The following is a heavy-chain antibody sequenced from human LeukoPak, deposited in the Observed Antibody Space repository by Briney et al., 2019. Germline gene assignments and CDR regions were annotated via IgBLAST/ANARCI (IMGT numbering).Heavy chain of an antibody. CDR3: VREDFVVIPAAMRGDY. V-gene: IGHV1-2*02. CDR1: GCTFTGFY. J-gene: IGHJ4*02. D-gene: IGHD2-2*01. Sequence: ASVKVSCKASGCTFTGFYIHWVRQAPGQGLEWMGWINPDRGGTNYAQKFQGRVTLTRDTSINTAYMELSGLTSDDTAMYYCVREDFVVIPAAMRGDYWGQGTLVIVSS. CDR2: INPDRGGT.